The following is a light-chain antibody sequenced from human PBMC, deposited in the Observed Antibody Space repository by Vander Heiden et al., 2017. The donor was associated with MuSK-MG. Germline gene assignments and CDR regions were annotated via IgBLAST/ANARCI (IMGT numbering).Light chain of an antibody. CDR1: LSLLHTDGYNY. CDR3: RQALQTPRT. Sequence: DIVMTQSPLSLPVTPGEPASISCRSSLSLLHTDGYNYLDWYLQKPGQSPQLLIYLAYNRASGVPDRFSGSGSGPDFTLKISRVEAEDVGVYYCRQALQTPRTFGQGTKVEIK. J-gene: IGKJ1*01. CDR2: LAY. V-gene: IGKV2-28*01.